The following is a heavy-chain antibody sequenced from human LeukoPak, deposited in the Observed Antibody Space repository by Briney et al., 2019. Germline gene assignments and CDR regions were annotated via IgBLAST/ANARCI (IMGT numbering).Heavy chain of an antibody. CDR2: INIRSDYI. J-gene: IGHJ5*02. V-gene: IGHV3-21*01. CDR3: AGSIGSWYDP. Sequence: PGGSLRLSCAASGFTFSSYSMNWVRQAPGKGLEWVSSINIRSDYIYYADSVKGRFTISRDSAKNSLYLQMNSLRVEDTGVYYCAGSIGSWYDPWGLGTMVTVSS. CDR1: GFTFSSYS. D-gene: IGHD2-15*01.